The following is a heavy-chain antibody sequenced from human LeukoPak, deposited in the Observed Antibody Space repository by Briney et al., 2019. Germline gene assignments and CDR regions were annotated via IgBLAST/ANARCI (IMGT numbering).Heavy chain of an antibody. D-gene: IGHD4-17*01. CDR2: INTHNGNT. J-gene: IGHJ3*02. CDR3: ARGGGDYDAFDI. CDR1: GYNFDKFG. Sequence: GASVKVSCKASGYNFDKFGIAWVRQAPGQGLEWMGWINTHNGNTKYAQQYQGRVTMTRNTSISTAYMELSSLRSEDTAVYYCARGGGDYDAFDIWGQGTMVTVSS. V-gene: IGHV1-8*01.